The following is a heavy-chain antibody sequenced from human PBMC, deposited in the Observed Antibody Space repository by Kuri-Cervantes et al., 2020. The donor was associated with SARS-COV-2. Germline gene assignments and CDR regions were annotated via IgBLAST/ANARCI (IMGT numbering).Heavy chain of an antibody. Sequence: SCTVSGGSISSSSYYWSWIRQHPGKGLEWIGYIYYSGSTYYNPSLKSLVTISVDTSKNQFSLKLSSVTAADTTVYYCARIVAGRITMVQGGQSWFDPWGQGTLVTVSS. J-gene: IGHJ5*02. CDR1: GGSISSSSYY. CDR2: IYYSGST. CDR3: ARIVAGRITMVQGGQSWFDP. D-gene: IGHD3-10*01. V-gene: IGHV4-31*01.